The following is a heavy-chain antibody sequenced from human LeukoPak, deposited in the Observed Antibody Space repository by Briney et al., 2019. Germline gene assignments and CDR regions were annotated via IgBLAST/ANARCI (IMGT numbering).Heavy chain of an antibody. CDR3: ARCWRSNWFDP. V-gene: IGHV4-61*02. CDR1: GGSISSGSYY. Sequence: PSETLSLTCTVSGGSISSGSYYWSWIRQPAGKGLEWIGRIYTSGSTNYNPSLKSRVTISVDTSKNQFSLKLSSVTAADTAVYYCARCWRSNWFDPWGQGTLVTVSS. D-gene: IGHD3-16*01. J-gene: IGHJ5*02. CDR2: IYTSGST.